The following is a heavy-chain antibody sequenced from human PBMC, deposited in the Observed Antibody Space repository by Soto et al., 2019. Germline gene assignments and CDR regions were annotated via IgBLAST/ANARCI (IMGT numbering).Heavy chain of an antibody. D-gene: IGHD3-3*01. CDR2: IKQDGREK. J-gene: IGHJ4*02. Sequence: EVQLVESGGGLVQPGGSLRLSCAASGFTFSSYWMSWVRPAPGKGLEWVANIKQDGREKYYVDSVKGRFTISRDNAKNSLYLQMDILRAEDTAVYYCARWGIHYDFWSGYSKFDYWGQGTLVTVSS. CDR1: GFTFSSYW. CDR3: ARWGIHYDFWSGYSKFDY. V-gene: IGHV3-7*01.